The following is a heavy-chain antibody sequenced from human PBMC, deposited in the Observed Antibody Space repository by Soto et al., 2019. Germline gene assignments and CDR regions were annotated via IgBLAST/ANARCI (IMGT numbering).Heavy chain of an antibody. V-gene: IGHV3-74*01. J-gene: IGHJ6*04. CDR1: GFTFRTYW. Sequence: GGSLRLSCAASGFTFRTYWMQWVRQAPGKGLVWVSRIDNDGSSTNYADSVKGRFTISRDNAKDTLYLQMNSLRAEDTAVYYCAIETKDVWRKGTTVTVSS. CDR3: AIETKDV. CDR2: IDNDGSST.